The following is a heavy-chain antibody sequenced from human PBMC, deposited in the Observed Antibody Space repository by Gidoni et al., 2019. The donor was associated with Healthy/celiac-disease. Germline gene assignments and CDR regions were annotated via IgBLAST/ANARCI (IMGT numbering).Heavy chain of an antibody. CDR1: GGSISSSSYY. V-gene: IGHV4-39*01. Sequence: QLHLQESGPGLVKPSETLSPTCSVSGGSISSSSYYWGWIRQPPGKGLEWIGSIYYSGSTYYNPSLKSRVSISVDTSKNQFSLKLSSVTAADTAIYYCAGLTYYYGMDVWGQGTTVTVSS. CDR3: AGLTYYYGMDV. J-gene: IGHJ6*02. CDR2: IYYSGST.